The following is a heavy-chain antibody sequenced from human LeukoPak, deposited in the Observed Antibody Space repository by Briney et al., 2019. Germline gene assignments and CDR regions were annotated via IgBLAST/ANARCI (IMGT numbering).Heavy chain of an antibody. CDR2: ISSSSSTI. CDR1: GFTVSSNY. Sequence: GGSLRLSCAASGFTVSSNYMSWVRQAPGKGLEWVSYISSSSSTIYYADSVKGRFTISRDNAKNSLYLQMNSLRAEDTAVYYCARVPTTARWAFDIWGQGTMVTVSS. J-gene: IGHJ3*02. D-gene: IGHD4-17*01. CDR3: ARVPTTARWAFDI. V-gene: IGHV3-48*01.